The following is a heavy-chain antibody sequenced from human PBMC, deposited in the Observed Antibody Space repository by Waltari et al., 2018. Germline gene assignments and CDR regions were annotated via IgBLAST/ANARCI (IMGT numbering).Heavy chain of an antibody. D-gene: IGHD6-13*01. CDR3: ASIGAAAGTWGWFDP. V-gene: IGHV4-39*01. J-gene: IGHJ5*02. Sequence: QLQPQESGPGLVKPSETLSLTCTVSGGSISSSSYYWGWIRQPPGKGLEWIGSIYYSGSTYYNPSLKSRVTISVDTSKNQFSLKLSSVTAADTAVYYCASIGAAAGTWGWFDPWGQGTLVTVSS. CDR1: GGSISSSSYY. CDR2: IYYSGST.